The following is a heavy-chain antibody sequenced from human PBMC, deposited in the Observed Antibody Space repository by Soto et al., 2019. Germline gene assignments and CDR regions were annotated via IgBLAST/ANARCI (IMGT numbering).Heavy chain of an antibody. CDR3: AKDRHPYYFDSSGYPSNWFDP. D-gene: IGHD3-22*01. CDR1: GFTFSSYG. CDR2: ISYDGSNK. V-gene: IGHV3-30*18. Sequence: QVQLVESGGGVVQPGRSLRLSCAASGFTFSSYGMHWVRQAPGKGLEWVAVISYDGSNKYYADSVKGRFTISRDNSKNTLYLQMNSLRAEDTAVYYCAKDRHPYYFDSSGYPSNWFDPWGQGTLVTVSS. J-gene: IGHJ5*02.